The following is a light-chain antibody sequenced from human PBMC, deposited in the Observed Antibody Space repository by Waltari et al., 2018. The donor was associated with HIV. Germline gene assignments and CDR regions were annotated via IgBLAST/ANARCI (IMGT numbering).Light chain of an antibody. Sequence: DIQMTQSPSSVSASLGDRVPITCRASQSIGRWLVWYQQTPGKAPKLLIYATSTLQPGVPSRFSGSGSGTTFALTITSLQPEDFATYYCQQASSLPLTFGGGTKVEIK. J-gene: IGKJ4*01. CDR1: QSIGRW. CDR2: ATS. CDR3: QQASSLPLT. V-gene: IGKV1-12*01.